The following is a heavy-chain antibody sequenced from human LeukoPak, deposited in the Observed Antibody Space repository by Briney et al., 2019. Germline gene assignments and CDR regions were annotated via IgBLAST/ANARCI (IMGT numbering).Heavy chain of an antibody. CDR3: ARDRADFWSGYQLYYFDY. J-gene: IGHJ4*02. CDR1: GGSFSGYY. CDR2: INHSGST. D-gene: IGHD3-3*01. V-gene: IGHV4-34*01. Sequence: PSETLSLTCAVYGGSFSGYYWSWIRQPPGKGLEWIGEINHSGSTNYNPSLKSRVTISVDTSKNQFSLKLSSVTAADTAVYYCARDRADFWSGYQLYYFDYWGQGTLVTVSS.